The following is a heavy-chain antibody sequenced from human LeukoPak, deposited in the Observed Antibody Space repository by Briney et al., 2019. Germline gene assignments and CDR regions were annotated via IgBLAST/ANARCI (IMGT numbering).Heavy chain of an antibody. CDR1: GGTFSSYG. D-gene: IGHD3-10*01. CDR2: IIPMLGIA. J-gene: IGHJ3*02. CDR3: ARVVKGSLDAFDI. Sequence: SVKVSCKASGGTFSSYGISWVRQAPGQGLEWMGRIIPMLGIASYAQKFQGRVTITADKSTSTAYMELSSLRSEDTAVFYCARVVKGSLDAFDIWGQGTMVTVSS. V-gene: IGHV1-69*04.